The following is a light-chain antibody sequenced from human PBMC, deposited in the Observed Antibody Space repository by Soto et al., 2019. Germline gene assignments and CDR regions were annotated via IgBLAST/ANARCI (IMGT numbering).Light chain of an antibody. CDR1: KSISSK. CDR2: DAS. CDR3: QQYNNWPPRT. Sequence: EIVMTHSPATLSVSPGERATLSCRASKSISSKLAWYQQKPGQAPRLLIYDASTRATGIPVRFSGSGSGTEFTLTVSSLQSEDFAVYYCQQYNNWPPRTFGQGTKVEIK. J-gene: IGKJ1*01. V-gene: IGKV3-15*01.